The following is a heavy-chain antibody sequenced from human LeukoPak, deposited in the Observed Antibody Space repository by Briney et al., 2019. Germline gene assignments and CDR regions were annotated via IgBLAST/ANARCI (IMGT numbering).Heavy chain of an antibody. Sequence: GGSLRLSCAASGFTFSSYSMNWVRQAPGKGLEWVSSISSSSSYIYYADSVKGRFTISRDNTKNTLYLQMNSLRAEDTAVYYCANGGAVDTAMVSAFDIWGQGTMVTVSS. D-gene: IGHD5-18*01. J-gene: IGHJ3*02. CDR2: ISSSSSYI. CDR1: GFTFSSYS. CDR3: ANGGAVDTAMVSAFDI. V-gene: IGHV3-21*01.